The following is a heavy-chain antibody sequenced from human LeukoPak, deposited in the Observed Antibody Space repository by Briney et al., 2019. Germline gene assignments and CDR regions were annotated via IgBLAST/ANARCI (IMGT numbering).Heavy chain of an antibody. CDR2: IYTSGST. Sequence: SQTLSLTCTVSGGSISSGSYYWSWIRQPAGKGLEWIGRIYTSGSTNYNPSLKSRVTMSVDTSKNQFSLKLSSVTAADTAVYYCARGGGVAAADPFDYWGQGTLVTVSS. J-gene: IGHJ4*02. D-gene: IGHD6-13*01. CDR3: ARGGGVAAADPFDY. CDR1: GGSISSGSYY. V-gene: IGHV4-61*02.